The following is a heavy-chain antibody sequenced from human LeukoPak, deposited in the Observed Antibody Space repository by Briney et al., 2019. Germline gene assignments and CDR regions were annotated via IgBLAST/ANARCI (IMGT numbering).Heavy chain of an antibody. J-gene: IGHJ4*02. V-gene: IGHV4-39*07. CDR1: GGSIRSTTYY. CDR2: ISDRGRT. CDR3: ARGQRVVVTDEGFYFDY. Sequence: SETLSLTCTVSGGSIRSTTYYWGWIRQPPGKGLEWIGYISDRGRTYNNPSLKSRVSISVDTSKNQFSLKLSSVTAADTAVYYCARGQRVVVTDEGFYFDYWGQGTLVIVSS. D-gene: IGHD2-2*01.